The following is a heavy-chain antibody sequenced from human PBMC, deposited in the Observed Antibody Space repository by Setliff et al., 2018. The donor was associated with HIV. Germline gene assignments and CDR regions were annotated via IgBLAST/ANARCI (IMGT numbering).Heavy chain of an antibody. CDR1: RSTFKSHT. V-gene: IGHV1-69*02. J-gene: IGHJ6*03. Sequence: RASVKVSCKAPRSTFKSHTINWVRQAPGQGLDWMGRIIPILGVANYAQRFQGKVTITADKSTGTAYMELTRPRFDDTAMYYCVRGVESPPHYSYYYMDVWGEGTMVTVSS. CDR2: IIPILGVA. CDR3: VRGVESPPHYSYYYMDV. D-gene: IGHD3-10*01.